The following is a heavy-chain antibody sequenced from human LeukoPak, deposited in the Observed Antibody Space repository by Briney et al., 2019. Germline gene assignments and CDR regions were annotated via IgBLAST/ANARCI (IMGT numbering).Heavy chain of an antibody. Sequence: SETLSLTCTVSGGSISSCSYYWGWIRQPPGKGLEWIGSIYYSGSTYYNPSLKSRVTISVDTSKNQFSLKLSSVTAADTAVYYCAMVMWLVDPWGQGTLVTVSS. J-gene: IGHJ5*02. V-gene: IGHV4-39*01. CDR3: AMVMWLVDP. CDR2: IYYSGST. CDR1: GGSISSCSYY. D-gene: IGHD3-22*01.